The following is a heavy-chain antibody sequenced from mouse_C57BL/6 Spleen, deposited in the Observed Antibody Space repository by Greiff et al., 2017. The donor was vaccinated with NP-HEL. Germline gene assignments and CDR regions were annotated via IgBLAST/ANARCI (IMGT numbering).Heavy chain of an antibody. CDR2: IYYSGTI. Sequence: DVHLVESGPGLVKPSQTVFLTCTVTGISITTGNYRWSWIRQFPGNKLEWIGYIYYSGTITYNPSLTSRTTITRDTPKNQFFLEMNSLTAEDTATFYCAREGRGYAMDYWGQGTSGTVSS. J-gene: IGHJ4*01. CDR3: AREGRGYAMDY. CDR1: GISITTGNYR. V-gene: IGHV3-5*01. D-gene: IGHD3-3*01.